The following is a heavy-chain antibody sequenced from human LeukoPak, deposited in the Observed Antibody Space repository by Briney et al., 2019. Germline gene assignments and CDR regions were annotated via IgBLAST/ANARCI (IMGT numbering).Heavy chain of an antibody. CDR3: ARDAQWLVPEGYYYYMDV. D-gene: IGHD6-19*01. J-gene: IGHJ6*03. CDR1: VFTFSSYA. V-gene: IGHV3-21*06. Sequence: PGVSLRLFCAASVFTFSSYAMSWVRQAPGKGLERVSSISSSSRHIFYADSVKRRFTISRDNAKNSLFLQMISLRGEDGAVYYCARDAQWLVPEGYYYYMDVWGKGTTVTVS. CDR2: ISSSSRHI.